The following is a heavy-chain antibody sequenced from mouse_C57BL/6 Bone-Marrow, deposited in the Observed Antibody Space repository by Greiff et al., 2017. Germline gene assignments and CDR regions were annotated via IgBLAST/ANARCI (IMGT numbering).Heavy chain of an antibody. CDR3: AIKDYFSFAY. V-gene: IGHV1-55*01. CDR2: IYPGSGST. J-gene: IGHJ3*01. Sequence: QVQLQQPGAELVKPGASVKMSCKASGYTFTSYWINWVKQRPGQGLEWIGDIYPGSGSTNYNEKFKSKATLTVDTSSSTAYMQLSSLTYENSAVYYCAIKDYFSFAYWGQGTLVTVSA. CDR1: GYTFTSYW. D-gene: IGHD1-1*02.